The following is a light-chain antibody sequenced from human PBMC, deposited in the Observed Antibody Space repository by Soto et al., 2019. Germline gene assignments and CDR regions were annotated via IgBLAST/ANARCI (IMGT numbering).Light chain of an antibody. CDR2: DVS. J-gene: IGLJ2*01. CDR1: SSDVGAYNY. CDR3: SSYTRSSPLV. V-gene: IGLV2-14*03. Sequence: QSALTQPASVSGSPGQSITISCTGTSSDVGAYNYVSWYQQHPGNARKLMIYDVSNRPSGVSNRFSGSKSGNTASLTISGLQAEDEAAYYCSSYTRSSPLVFGGGTKLTVL.